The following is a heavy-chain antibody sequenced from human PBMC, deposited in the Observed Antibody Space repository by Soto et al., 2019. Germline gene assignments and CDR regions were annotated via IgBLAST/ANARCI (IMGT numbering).Heavy chain of an antibody. CDR2: VHYSGGT. V-gene: IGHV4-59*01. Sequence: SETLSLTCTVSGASISSSYWSWIRQSPGKGLEWIGYVHYSGGTKDNPSLNGRVSLSIDTSKDQFSLKLSSVAAADTAVYYCARGYYDSRGQSNTFDVWGQGTMVTVSS. CDR1: GASISSSY. D-gene: IGHD3-22*01. J-gene: IGHJ3*01. CDR3: ARGYYDSRGQSNTFDV.